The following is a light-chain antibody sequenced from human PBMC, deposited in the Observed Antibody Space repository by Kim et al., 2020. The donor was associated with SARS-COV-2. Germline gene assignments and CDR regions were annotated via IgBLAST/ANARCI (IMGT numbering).Light chain of an antibody. CDR2: QDT. Sequence: ELTQPPSVSVSPGQTASIICFGDKLEDKSASWYQQRAGQSPVLVIYQDTKRPSGIPERFSGSNSGDTATLTISGTQAMDEADYYCQAWDSSAVIFGAG. J-gene: IGLJ1*01. V-gene: IGLV3-1*01. CDR3: QAWDSSAVI. CDR1: KLEDKS.